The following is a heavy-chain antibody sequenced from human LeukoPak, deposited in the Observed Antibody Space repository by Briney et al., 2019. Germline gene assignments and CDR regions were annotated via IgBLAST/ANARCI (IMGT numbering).Heavy chain of an antibody. J-gene: IGHJ3*02. CDR3: AKEIKVRGINRLNAFDI. CDR1: GFTFDDYA. CDR2: ISWNSGSI. V-gene: IGHV3-9*03. Sequence: GGSLRLSCAASGFTFDDYAMHWVRQAPGKGLEWVSGISWNSGSIGYADSVKGRFTISRDNAKNSLYLQMNSLRAEDMALYYCAKEIKVRGINRLNAFDILGQGTKVTVSS. D-gene: IGHD3-10*01.